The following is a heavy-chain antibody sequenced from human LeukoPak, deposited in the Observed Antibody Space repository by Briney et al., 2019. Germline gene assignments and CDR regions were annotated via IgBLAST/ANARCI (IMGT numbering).Heavy chain of an antibody. J-gene: IGHJ4*02. D-gene: IGHD6-13*01. CDR2: ISFDGSNI. Sequence: GGSLRLSCAASGFIFSNYAMHWVRQAPGKGLDWVAVISFDGSNIYYADSVKGRFTISRDNAKNSLYLQMNSLRAEDTAVYYCARDPRGQQLSYFDYWGQGTLVTVSS. CDR3: ARDPRGQQLSYFDY. V-gene: IGHV3-30*04. CDR1: GFIFSNYA.